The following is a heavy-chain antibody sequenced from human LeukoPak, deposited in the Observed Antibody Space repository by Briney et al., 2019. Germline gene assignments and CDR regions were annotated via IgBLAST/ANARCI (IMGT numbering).Heavy chain of an antibody. CDR2: IYTSGST. V-gene: IGHV4-61*02. CDR1: GGSISSGSYY. CDR3: ARYDLWSGYSPRRAVDI. D-gene: IGHD3-3*01. J-gene: IGHJ3*02. Sequence: MPSETLSLTCTVSGGSISSGSYYWSWIRQPAGKGLEWIGRIYTSGSTNYNPSLKSRVTISVDTSKNQFSLKLSSVTAADTAVYYCARYDLWSGYSPRRAVDIWGQGTMVTVSS.